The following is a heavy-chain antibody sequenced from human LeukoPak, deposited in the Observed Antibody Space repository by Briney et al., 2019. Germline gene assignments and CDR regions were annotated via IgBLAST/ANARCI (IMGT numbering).Heavy chain of an antibody. CDR1: GYTFTSYY. CDR2: INPSGGST. J-gene: IGHJ6*03. D-gene: IGHD6-13*01. Sequence: ASVKVSCKASGYTFTSYYMHWVRQAPGQGLEWMGIINPSGGSTSYAQKFQGRVTMTRDMSTSTVYMELSSLRSEDTAVYYCARAPRIAAGYMDVWGKGTTVTVSS. CDR3: ARAPRIAAGYMDV. V-gene: IGHV1-46*01.